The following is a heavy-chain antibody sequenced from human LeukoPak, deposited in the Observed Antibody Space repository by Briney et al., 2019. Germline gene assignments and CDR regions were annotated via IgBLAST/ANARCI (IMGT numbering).Heavy chain of an antibody. V-gene: IGHV1-18*01. D-gene: IGHD3-16*02. CDR2: ISAYNGNT. Sequence: GASVKVSCKASGYTFTSYGISWVRQAPGQGLEWMGWISAYNGNTNYAQKLQGRVTMTTDTSTSTAYMELRSLRSDDTAVYYCARATPGVIHPHFDYWGQGTLVTVSS. J-gene: IGHJ4*02. CDR3: ARATPGVIHPHFDY. CDR1: GYTFTSYG.